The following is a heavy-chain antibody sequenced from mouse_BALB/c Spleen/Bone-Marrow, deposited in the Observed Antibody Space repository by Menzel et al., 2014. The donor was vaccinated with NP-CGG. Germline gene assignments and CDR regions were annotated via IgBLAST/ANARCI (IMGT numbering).Heavy chain of an antibody. CDR1: GFDFSRNW. D-gene: IGHD1-2*01. J-gene: IGHJ3*01. CDR2: INPDSSST. CDR3: AEHYYGHEGSAY. Sequence: VQLKDSGGGLVQPGGSLKLSCVASGFDFSRNWMSWVRQAPGKGLEWIGEINPDSSSTYYAPSLRDKFIISRDNAKTTLYLQMSKVRSEDTALYYCAEHYYGHEGSAYWGQGTLVTVSA. V-gene: IGHV4-1*02.